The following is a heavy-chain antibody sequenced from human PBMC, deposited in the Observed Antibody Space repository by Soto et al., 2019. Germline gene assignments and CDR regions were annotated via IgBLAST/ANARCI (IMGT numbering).Heavy chain of an antibody. Sequence: QVQLVESGGGVVQPGRSLRLSCAASGFTFSSYGMHWVRQAPGKGLEWVAVIWYDGSNKYYADSVKGRFTISRDNSKNTLYLQLNSLRAEDTAVYYCARDDDGYDTEYFDYWGQGTLVTVSS. CDR3: ARDDDGYDTEYFDY. CDR1: GFTFSSYG. J-gene: IGHJ4*02. V-gene: IGHV3-33*01. D-gene: IGHD5-12*01. CDR2: IWYDGSNK.